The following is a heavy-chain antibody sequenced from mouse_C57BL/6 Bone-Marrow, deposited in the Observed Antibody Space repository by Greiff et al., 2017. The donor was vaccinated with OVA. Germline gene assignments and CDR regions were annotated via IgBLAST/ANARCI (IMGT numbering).Heavy chain of an antibody. Sequence: VTLKQSGPGLLQSSPSLSLSCSFSGFSLSTSCMGVIRLRHPSGKGLVWLAHLYWDDYKRYNPSLKSQLTISKDTSKNQVIHKMTSVDTADTATYYCARRARRGFWYFDVWGTGTTVTVSS. J-gene: IGHJ1*03. CDR3: ARRARRGFWYFDV. CDR2: LYWDDYK. CDR1: GFSLSTSCMG. D-gene: IGHD3-3*01. V-gene: IGHV8-12*01.